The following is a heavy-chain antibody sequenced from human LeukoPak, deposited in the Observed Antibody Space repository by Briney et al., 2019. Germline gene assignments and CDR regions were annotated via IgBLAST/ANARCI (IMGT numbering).Heavy chain of an antibody. CDR3: ARRGYYDFWSGYYSAPYYYYYYMDV. Sequence: GGSLRLSCAASGFTFSDYYMSWIRQAPGKGLEWVSYISSSGSTIYYADSVKGRFTISRDNAKNSLYLQMNSLRAEDTAVYYCARRGYYDFWSGYYSAPYYYYYYMDVWGKGTTVTVSS. CDR2: ISSSGSTI. V-gene: IGHV3-11*04. J-gene: IGHJ6*03. CDR1: GFTFSDYY. D-gene: IGHD3-3*01.